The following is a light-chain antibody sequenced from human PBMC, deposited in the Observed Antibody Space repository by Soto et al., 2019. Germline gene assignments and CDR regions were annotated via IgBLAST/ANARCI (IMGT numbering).Light chain of an antibody. CDR1: SSDVGSYNL. Sequence: QSALTQPASVSGSPGQSITISCTGTSSDVGSYNLVSWYQQHPGKAPKLMIYEGSKRPSGVSNRFSGSKSGTTASLTISGLQAEDEDDYYCCSYAGSSTVVFGGGTKVTVL. V-gene: IGLV2-23*01. CDR3: CSYAGSSTVV. J-gene: IGLJ2*01. CDR2: EGS.